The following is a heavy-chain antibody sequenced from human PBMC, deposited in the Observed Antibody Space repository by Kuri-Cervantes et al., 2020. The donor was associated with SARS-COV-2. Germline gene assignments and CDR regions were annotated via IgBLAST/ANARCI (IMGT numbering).Heavy chain of an antibody. CDR2: INHSGST. J-gene: IGHJ4*02. Sequence: GSLRLSCAVYGGSFSGYYWRWIRQPPGKGLEWIGEINHSGSTNYNPSPKSRVTISVDTSKNQFSLKLSSVTAADTAVYYCARGGGGYILRAKYFDYWGQGTLVTVSS. V-gene: IGHV4-34*01. CDR3: ARGGGGYILRAKYFDY. CDR1: GGSFSGYY. D-gene: IGHD5-12*01.